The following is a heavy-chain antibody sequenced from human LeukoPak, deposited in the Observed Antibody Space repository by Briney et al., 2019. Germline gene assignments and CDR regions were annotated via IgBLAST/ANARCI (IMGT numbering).Heavy chain of an antibody. CDR2: VWSGGDKR. J-gene: IGHJ4*02. D-gene: IGHD4-23*01. Sequence: GGSLRLSCAASGFTFSSYSMNWVRQAPGKGLEWVAIVWSGGDKRYYADSVQGRFTISRDNSKNTLYLQMNSLRVEDTGLYYCAKELDYGANSAGYFASWGQGTLVTVSS. CDR1: GFTFSSYS. V-gene: IGHV3-30*02. CDR3: AKELDYGANSAGYFAS.